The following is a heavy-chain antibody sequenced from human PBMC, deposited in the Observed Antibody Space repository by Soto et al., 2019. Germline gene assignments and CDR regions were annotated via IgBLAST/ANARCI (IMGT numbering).Heavy chain of an antibody. CDR2: ISYDGSNK. CDR1: GFTFSSYA. V-gene: IGHV3-30-3*01. J-gene: IGHJ6*02. D-gene: IGHD2-8*01. CDR3: AGHGAYYYYGMDV. Sequence: QVQLVESEGGVVQPGRSLRLSCAASGFTFSSYAMHWVRQAPGKGLEWVAVISYDGSNKYYADSVKGRFTISRDNSKNTLYLQMNSLRAEDTAVYYCAGHGAYYYYGMDVWGQGTTVTVSS.